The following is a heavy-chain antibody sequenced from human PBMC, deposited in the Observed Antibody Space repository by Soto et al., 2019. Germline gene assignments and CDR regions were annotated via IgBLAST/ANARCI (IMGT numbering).Heavy chain of an antibody. Sequence: PSETLSLTCTVSGGSISSSSYYWGWIRQPPGKGLEWIGSIYYSGSTYYNPSLKSRVTISVDTSKNQFSLKLSSVTAADTAVYYCARRGSGTPFDYWGQGTLVTVSS. CDR1: GGSISSSSYY. J-gene: IGHJ4*02. D-gene: IGHD1-1*01. CDR2: IYYSGST. V-gene: IGHV4-39*01. CDR3: ARRGSGTPFDY.